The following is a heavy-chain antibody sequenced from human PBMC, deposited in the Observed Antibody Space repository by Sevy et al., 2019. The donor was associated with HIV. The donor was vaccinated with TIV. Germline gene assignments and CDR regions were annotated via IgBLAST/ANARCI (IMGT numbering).Heavy chain of an antibody. CDR1: GFTFSDYD. CDR2: MSHDGNYK. V-gene: IGHV3-30*04. D-gene: IGHD2-21*02. J-gene: IGHJ4*02. Sequence: GSLRLSCAASGFTFSDYDMHWVRQAPGKGLEWVAVMSHDGNYKNHADSVKVRFIISRDNFKNTLYLQMNSLRVEDTAVYFCARLFSCGGDCYYLDYWGQGAPVTVSS. CDR3: ARLFSCGGDCYYLDY.